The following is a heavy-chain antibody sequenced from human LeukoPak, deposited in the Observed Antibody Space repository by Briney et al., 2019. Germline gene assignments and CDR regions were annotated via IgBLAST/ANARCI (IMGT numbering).Heavy chain of an antibody. CDR1: GGSISSYY. D-gene: IGHD3-3*01. V-gene: IGHV4-59*01. CDR2: IYYSGST. J-gene: IGHJ4*02. CDR3: AKARGNFYDFWSGYDC. Sequence: PSETLSLTCTVSGGSISSYYWSWIRQPPGKGLEWIGYIYYSGSTNYNPSLKSRVTISVDRSKNQFSLNLSSVTAADTAVYYCAKARGNFYDFWSGYDCWGQGTLVTVSS.